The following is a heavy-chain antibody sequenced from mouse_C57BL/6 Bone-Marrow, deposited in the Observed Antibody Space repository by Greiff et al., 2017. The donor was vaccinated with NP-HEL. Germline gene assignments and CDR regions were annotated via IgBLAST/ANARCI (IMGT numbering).Heavy chain of an antibody. J-gene: IGHJ2*01. V-gene: IGHV3-8*01. CDR3: ARIYYGSSYDYFDY. CDR2: ISYSGST. Sequence: VQLQQSGPGLAKPSQSLSLTCSVPGYSITSDYWNWIRKFPGNKLEYMGYISYSGSTYYNPSLKSRISITRDTTKNQYYLPLKSVTTEDTATYYCARIYYGSSYDYFDYWGQGTTLTVSS. D-gene: IGHD1-1*01. CDR1: GYSITSDY.